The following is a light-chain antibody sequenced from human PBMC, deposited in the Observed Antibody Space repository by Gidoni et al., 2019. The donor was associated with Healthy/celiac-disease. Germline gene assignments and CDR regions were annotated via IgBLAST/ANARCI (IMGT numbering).Light chain of an antibody. CDR2: DDS. CDR3: QVWDSSSDHWV. CDR1: HIGSKS. V-gene: IGLV3-21*02. J-gene: IGLJ3*02. Sequence: SSVLTQPPSVSVAPGQTARITCGGNHIGSKSVHWYQPKPGQAPVLVVYDDSDRPSGLPARFSGSNSGNTATLTISRVEAGDEADYYCQVWDSSSDHWVFGGGTKLTVL.